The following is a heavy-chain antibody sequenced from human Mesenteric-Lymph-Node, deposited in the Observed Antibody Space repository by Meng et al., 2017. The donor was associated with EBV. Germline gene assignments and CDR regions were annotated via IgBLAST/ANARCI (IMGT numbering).Heavy chain of an antibody. CDR3: ARTNYGDYNWFDP. V-gene: IGHV4-31*03. D-gene: IGHD4-17*01. Sequence: QVELQEAGPGLVKPSQTLSLTCTVSGGSISSGGFYWSWIRQHPGKGLEWIGYIYYSGSTYYNPSLRSRVAISIDTSKNQFSLKPTSVTAADTAVYFCARTNYGDYNWFDPWGQGTLVTVSS. J-gene: IGHJ5*02. CDR2: IYYSGST. CDR1: GGSISSGGFY.